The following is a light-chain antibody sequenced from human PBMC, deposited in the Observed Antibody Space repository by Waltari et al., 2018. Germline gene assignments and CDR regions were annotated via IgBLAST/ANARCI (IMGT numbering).Light chain of an antibody. J-gene: IGKJ4*01. CDR3: QQHYSYPLT. V-gene: IGKV1-8*01. CDR1: QGISSY. Sequence: AIRMTESPSSFSASTGDRVTITCRASQGISSYLAWYQQKPGKAPKLLIYAASTFQSGVPSRVSGSGSGTDFTLTIICLQSEDFATDYCQQHYSYPLTFGGGTKVEIK. CDR2: AAS.